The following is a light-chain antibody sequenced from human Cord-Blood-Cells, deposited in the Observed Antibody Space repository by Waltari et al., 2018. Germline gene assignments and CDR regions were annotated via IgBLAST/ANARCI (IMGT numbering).Light chain of an antibody. V-gene: IGKV1-5*03. Sequence: DIQMTQSPSTLSASVGDRVTITCRASQSISSWLAWYQQKPGKAPKLLIYKAYSLESGVPSRFSGSGSGTEFTLTISSLQPDDFATYYCQQYNSYSFGPGTKVDIK. CDR2: KAY. CDR3: QQYNSYS. CDR1: QSISSW. J-gene: IGKJ3*01.